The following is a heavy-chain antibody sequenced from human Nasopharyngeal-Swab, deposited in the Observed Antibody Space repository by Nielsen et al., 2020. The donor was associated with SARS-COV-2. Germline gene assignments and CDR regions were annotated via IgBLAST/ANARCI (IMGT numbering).Heavy chain of an antibody. CDR3: ARSGGVGIVAFDM. V-gene: IGHV1-2*05. CDR1: GYTFTSYD. D-gene: IGHD2-8*02. Sequence: ASVKVSCKASGYTFTSYDINWVRQATGQGLEWMGRINPNSGDTNYAQKFQGRLTMTRDTSISTAYMELSGLRSDDTVVYYCARSGGVGIVAFDMWGQGTMVTVSS. J-gene: IGHJ3*02. CDR2: INPNSGDT.